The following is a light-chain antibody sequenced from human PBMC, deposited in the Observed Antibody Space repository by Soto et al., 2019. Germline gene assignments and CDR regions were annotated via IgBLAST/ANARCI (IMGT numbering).Light chain of an antibody. CDR2: GAS. CDR1: QSVSSSY. Sequence: NGLTPSPGTLSLSQGERATLSCRSSQSVSSSYLAWYQQKPGQAPRLLIYGASSRATGIPDRFSGSGSGTDFTLTISSLLSEDFAVYYCHQYYKWPLTFGGGAKVDTK. CDR3: HQYYKWPLT. J-gene: IGKJ4*01. V-gene: IGKV3-20*01.